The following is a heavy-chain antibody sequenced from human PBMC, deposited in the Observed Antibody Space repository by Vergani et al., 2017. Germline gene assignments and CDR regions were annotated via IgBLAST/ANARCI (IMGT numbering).Heavy chain of an antibody. Sequence: VELVQSGPEMRKPGESMKISCKGSEYSFGNYWIGWVRQVPGKGLEWMGIIYPADSDTRYRPAFQGQVTISADKSISTAFLQWDSLKASDTALFYCARHTTYTDSWGQGTLVTVSS. CDR1: EYSFGNYW. V-gene: IGHV5-51*01. CDR3: ARHTTYTDS. CDR2: IYPADSDT. D-gene: IGHD1-1*01. J-gene: IGHJ4*02.